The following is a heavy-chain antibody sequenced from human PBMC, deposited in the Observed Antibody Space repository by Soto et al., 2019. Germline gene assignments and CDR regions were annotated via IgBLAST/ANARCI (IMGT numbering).Heavy chain of an antibody. V-gene: IGHV1-18*01. J-gene: IGHJ5*02. Sequence: ASVKVSCKASGYTFTSYGISWVRQAPGQGLEWMGWISAYNGNTNYAQKLQGRVTMTTDTSTSTAYMELRSLRSDDTAVYYCARDSDYYDSSAPAGWFDPWGQGTLVTVSS. CDR2: ISAYNGNT. CDR1: GYTFTSYG. D-gene: IGHD3-22*01. CDR3: ARDSDYYDSSAPAGWFDP.